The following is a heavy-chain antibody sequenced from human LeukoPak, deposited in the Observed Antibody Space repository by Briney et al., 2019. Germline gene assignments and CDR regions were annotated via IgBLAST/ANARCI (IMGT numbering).Heavy chain of an antibody. V-gene: IGHV3-23*01. CDR1: GFTFSNYA. D-gene: IGHD3-22*01. J-gene: IGHJ4*02. CDR2: VTRSSGST. Sequence: GGSLRLSCAASGFTFSNYAMSWVRQAPGKGLEWVSTVTRSSGSTYYADSVKGRFTISRDNSKNTLYLQMNSLRAEDTGVYYCAKPPNSGYYPGYWGQGTLVTVSS. CDR3: AKPPNSGYYPGY.